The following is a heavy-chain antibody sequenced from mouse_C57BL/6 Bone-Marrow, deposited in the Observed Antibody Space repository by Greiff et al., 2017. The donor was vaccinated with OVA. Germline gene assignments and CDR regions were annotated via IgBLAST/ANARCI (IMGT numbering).Heavy chain of an antibody. D-gene: IGHD2-4*01. J-gene: IGHJ1*03. CDR1: GYTFTSYW. V-gene: IGHV1-5*01. Sequence: EVQVVESGTVLARPGASVKMSCKTSGYTFTSYWMHWVKQRPGQGLEWIGAIYPGNSDTSYNQKFKGKAKLTAVTSASTAYMELSSLTNEDSAVYYCTRSGDYAWYFDVWGTGTTVTVSS. CDR2: IYPGNSDT. CDR3: TRSGDYAWYFDV.